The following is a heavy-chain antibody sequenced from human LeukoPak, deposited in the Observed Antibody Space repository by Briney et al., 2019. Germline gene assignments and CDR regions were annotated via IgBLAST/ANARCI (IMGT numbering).Heavy chain of an antibody. Sequence: SETLSLTCTVSGGSISSYYWSWIRQPPGKGLEWIGYIYHSGSTYYNPSLKSRVTISVDRSKNQFSLKLSSVTAADTAVYYCARVSGDCSSTSCYMDYFDYWGQGTLVTVSS. D-gene: IGHD2-2*02. CDR2: IYHSGST. CDR3: ARVSGDCSSTSCYMDYFDY. V-gene: IGHV4-59*12. J-gene: IGHJ4*02. CDR1: GGSISSYY.